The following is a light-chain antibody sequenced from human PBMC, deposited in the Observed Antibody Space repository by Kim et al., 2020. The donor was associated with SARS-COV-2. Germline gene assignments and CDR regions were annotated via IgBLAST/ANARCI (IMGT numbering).Light chain of an antibody. CDR2: SAS. J-gene: IGKJ1*01. V-gene: IGKV3-15*01. Sequence: VHPGERAPLSCRASQSVSSNLAWYQQKPGQAPRLLIYSASTRATGIPARFSGSGSGTEFTLTISSLQSEDFAVYYCQQYSHWPRTFGQGTKVDIK. CDR1: QSVSSN. CDR3: QQYSHWPRT.